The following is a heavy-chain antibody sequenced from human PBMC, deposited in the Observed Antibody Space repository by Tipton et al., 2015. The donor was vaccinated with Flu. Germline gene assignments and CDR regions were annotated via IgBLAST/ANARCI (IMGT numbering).Heavy chain of an antibody. D-gene: IGHD3-10*01. CDR3: ARLLYGSGSPIDY. J-gene: IGHJ4*02. CDR1: GDSIASDYY. CDR2: IYHTGST. Sequence: TLSLTCSVSGDSIASDYYWGWIRQPPGKGLEWIGNIYHTGSTYYNPSLRSRVTMLVDRSKNQFSLKLSFVTAADTAVYYCARLLYGSGSPIDYWGQGTLVTVSS. V-gene: IGHV4-38-2*01.